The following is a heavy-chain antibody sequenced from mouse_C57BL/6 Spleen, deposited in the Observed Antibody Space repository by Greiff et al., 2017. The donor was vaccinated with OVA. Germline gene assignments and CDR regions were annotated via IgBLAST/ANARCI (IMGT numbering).Heavy chain of an antibody. Sequence: EVKLVESGGGLVKPGGSLKLSCAASGFTFSDYGMHWVRQAPEKGLEWVAYISSGSSTIYYADTVKGRFTISSDNAKNTLFLQMTSLRSEDTAMYYCARTYYDYDGAMDYWGQGTSVTVSS. D-gene: IGHD2-4*01. V-gene: IGHV5-17*01. CDR3: ARTYYDYDGAMDY. J-gene: IGHJ4*01. CDR1: GFTFSDYG. CDR2: ISSGSSTI.